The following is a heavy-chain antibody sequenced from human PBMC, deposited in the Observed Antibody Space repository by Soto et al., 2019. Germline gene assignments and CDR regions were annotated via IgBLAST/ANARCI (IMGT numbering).Heavy chain of an antibody. V-gene: IGHV3-30*18. CDR1: GFTFSSYG. Sequence: PGGSLRLSCAASGFTFSSYGMHWVRQAPGKGLEWVAVISYDGSNKYYADSVKGRFTVSRDKSKNTLYLQVNSLRAEDTAVYYCEKDKVPVVVTAPFDYWGQGTLVNVSS. J-gene: IGHJ4*02. CDR3: EKDKVPVVVTAPFDY. CDR2: ISYDGSNK. D-gene: IGHD2-21*02.